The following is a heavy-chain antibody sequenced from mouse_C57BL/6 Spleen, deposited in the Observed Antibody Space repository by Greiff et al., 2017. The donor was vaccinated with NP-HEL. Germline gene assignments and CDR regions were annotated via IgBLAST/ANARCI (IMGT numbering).Heavy chain of an antibody. D-gene: IGHD1-1*01. Sequence: VQLQQPGAELVKPGASVKLSCKASGYTFTSYWMHWVKQRPGQGLEWIGMIHPNRGSTNYNEKFKSKATLTVDKSSSTAYMQLSSLTSEDSAVYYCARFITTVVAKDYWGQGTTLTVSS. CDR1: GYTFTSYW. CDR2: IHPNRGST. V-gene: IGHV1-64*01. J-gene: IGHJ2*01. CDR3: ARFITTVVAKDY.